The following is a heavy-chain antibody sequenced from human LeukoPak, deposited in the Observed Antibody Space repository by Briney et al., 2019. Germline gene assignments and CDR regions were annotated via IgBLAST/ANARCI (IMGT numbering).Heavy chain of an antibody. D-gene: IGHD3-22*01. CDR3: AGDYYDSSDLRMYAFDM. Sequence: KPGGSLRLSCADSGFTFSTYIMNWVRQAPGKGLEWVSSISGSSTYIYYADSVKGRFTISRDNAKNSLYLQMNSLRAEDTAVYYCAGDYYDSSDLRMYAFDMWGQGTMVTVSS. J-gene: IGHJ3*02. CDR1: GFTFSTYI. CDR2: ISGSSTYI. V-gene: IGHV3-21*01.